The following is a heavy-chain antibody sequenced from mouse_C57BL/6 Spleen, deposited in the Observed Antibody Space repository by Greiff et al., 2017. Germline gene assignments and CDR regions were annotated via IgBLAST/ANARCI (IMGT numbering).Heavy chain of an antibody. D-gene: IGHD2-4*01. CDR3: ARSGDYDEAWFAY. CDR2: INPSTGGT. V-gene: IGHV1-53*01. Sequence: QVQLQQSGTELVKPGASVKLSCKASGYTFTSYWMHWVKQRPGQGLEWIGNINPSTGGTNYNEKFKSKATLTVDKSSSTAYMQLSSLTSEDSAVYYCARSGDYDEAWFAYWGQGTLVTVSA. J-gene: IGHJ3*01. CDR1: GYTFTSYW.